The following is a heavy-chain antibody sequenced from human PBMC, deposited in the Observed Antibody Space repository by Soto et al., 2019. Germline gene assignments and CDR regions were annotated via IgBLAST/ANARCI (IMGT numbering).Heavy chain of an antibody. V-gene: IGHV1-69*13. D-gene: IGHD3-3*01. Sequence: SVTVSCKASGGSFGNSAINWVRQTPGQGLEWLGVFIPVYRTITYAQKFQGRVTITADESTGTAYMTLSSLASNDTAVYYCATGVIWIGYFTVDSWGQGTRVTVSS. J-gene: IGHJ4*02. CDR2: FIPVYRTI. CDR3: ATGVIWIGYFTVDS. CDR1: GGSFGNSA.